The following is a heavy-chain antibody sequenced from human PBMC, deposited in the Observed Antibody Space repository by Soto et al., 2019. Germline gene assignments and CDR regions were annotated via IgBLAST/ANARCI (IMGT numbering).Heavy chain of an antibody. CDR2: IYHSGGT. CDR1: GYSISSGYY. J-gene: IGHJ3*02. CDR3: ARSTIFGVVTILGDAFDI. V-gene: IGHV4-38-2*01. Sequence: PSETLSLTCAVSGYSISSGYYWGRIRQPPGKGLEWIGSIYHSGGTYYNPSLKSRVTISVDTSKNQFSLKLSSVTAADTAVYYCARSTIFGVVTILGDAFDIWGQGTMVTVSS. D-gene: IGHD3-3*01.